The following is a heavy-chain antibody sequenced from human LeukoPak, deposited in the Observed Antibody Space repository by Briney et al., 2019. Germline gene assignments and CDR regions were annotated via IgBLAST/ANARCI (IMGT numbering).Heavy chain of an antibody. V-gene: IGHV3-21*01. CDR1: GFTFSDYT. J-gene: IGHJ5*02. Sequence: GGSLRLSCAASGFTFSDYTMNWVRQAPGKGLEWLSCISRGGSYIYYADSVKGRFTISRDSARNSLYLQMNSLGAEDTAMYYCARCLWFGDNHWFDPWGQGTLVTVSS. CDR2: ISRGGSYI. CDR3: ARCLWFGDNHWFDP. D-gene: IGHD3-10*01.